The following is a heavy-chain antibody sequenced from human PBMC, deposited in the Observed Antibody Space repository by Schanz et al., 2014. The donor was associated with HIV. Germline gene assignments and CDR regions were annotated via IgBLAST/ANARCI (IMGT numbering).Heavy chain of an antibody. CDR3: ARTRGIAVAGFDY. D-gene: IGHD6-19*01. CDR2: INPNSGGT. V-gene: IGHV1-2*02. Sequence: QVQLVQSGAEVKKPGSSVKVSCKASGGTFSIYAISWVRQAPGQGLEWMGWINPNSGGTNYAQKFQGRVTMTRDKSISTAYMELSRLRSDDTAVYYCARTRGIAVAGFDYWGQGTLVTVSS. J-gene: IGHJ4*02. CDR1: GGTFSIYA.